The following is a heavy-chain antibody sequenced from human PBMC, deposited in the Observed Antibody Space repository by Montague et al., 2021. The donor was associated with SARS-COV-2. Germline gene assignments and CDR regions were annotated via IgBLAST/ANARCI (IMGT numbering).Heavy chain of an antibody. CDR3: ARARSVTAFFLGVRVAMDV. V-gene: IGHV4-34*01. J-gene: IGHJ6*02. D-gene: IGHD4-11*01. Sequence: SETLSLICAVYGGSFSGYYWSWILRPPGKGPVWIGEINHSGSANYNPSLKSRVTISVDTSKNQFSLKLSSVTAADTAVYYYARARSVTAFFLGVRVAMDVWGQGTTVTVSS. CDR2: INHSGSA. CDR1: GGSFSGYY.